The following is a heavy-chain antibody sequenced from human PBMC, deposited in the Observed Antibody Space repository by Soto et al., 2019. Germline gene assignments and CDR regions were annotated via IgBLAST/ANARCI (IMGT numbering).Heavy chain of an antibody. J-gene: IGHJ3*02. CDR3: ASWVLQEHAYDI. V-gene: IGHV3-53*01. D-gene: IGHD1-1*01. CDR1: GLTVSGKKY. Sequence: DVQLVESGGGLIQPGGSLRLSCAAFGLTVSGKKYMAWVRQAPGKGLEWVSGLYDVDGTYYADSVKGRFTISRDSYKNIVYLQMNSLRPDDTAVYYWASWVLQEHAYDIWGLGTTVTVSS. CDR2: LYDVDGT.